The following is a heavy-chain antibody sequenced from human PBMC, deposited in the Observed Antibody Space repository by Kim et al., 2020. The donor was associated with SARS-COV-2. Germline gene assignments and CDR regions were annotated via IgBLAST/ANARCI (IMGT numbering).Heavy chain of an antibody. CDR2: IDPSDSYT. V-gene: IGHV5-10-1*01. J-gene: IGHJ4*02. Sequence: GESLKISCKGSGYSFTSYWISWVRQMPGKGLEWMGRIDPSDSYTNYSPSFQGHVTISADKSISTAYLQWSSLKASDTAMYYCARRTGYCSGGSCDLGNWGQGTLVTVSS. CDR1: GYSFTSYW. D-gene: IGHD2-15*01. CDR3: ARRTGYCSGGSCDLGN.